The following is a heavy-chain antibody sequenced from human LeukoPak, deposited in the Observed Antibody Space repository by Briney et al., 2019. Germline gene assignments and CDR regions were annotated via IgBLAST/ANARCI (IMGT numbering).Heavy chain of an antibody. Sequence: PSETLSLTCTVSGGSISSYYWSWIRQPPGKGLEWIGYIYYSGSTNYNPSLKSRVTISVDTSKNQFSLKLSSVTAADTAVYYCARDYCSSTNCYVGFDPWGQGTLVTVSS. CDR2: IYYSGST. J-gene: IGHJ5*02. D-gene: IGHD2-2*01. CDR3: ARDYCSSTNCYVGFDP. CDR1: GGSISSYY. V-gene: IGHV4-59*01.